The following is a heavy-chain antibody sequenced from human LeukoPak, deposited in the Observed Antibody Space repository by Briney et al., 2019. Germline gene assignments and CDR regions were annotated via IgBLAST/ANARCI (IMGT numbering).Heavy chain of an antibody. Sequence: GGSLRLSCAASGFTFSSYWMSWVRQAPGKGLEWVSTIGFGDDSAYYADSVKGRFTISRDNSKNTLYLQMNYLRAEDTAVYYCAKDPTSVGGRHDWLLDSWGQGTLVTVSS. V-gene: IGHV3-23*01. CDR1: GFTFSSYW. CDR2: IGFGDDSA. D-gene: IGHD3-9*01. CDR3: AKDPTSVGGRHDWLLDS. J-gene: IGHJ5*02.